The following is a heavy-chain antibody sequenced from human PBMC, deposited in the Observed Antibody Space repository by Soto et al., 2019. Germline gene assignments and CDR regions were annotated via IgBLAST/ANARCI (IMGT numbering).Heavy chain of an antibody. CDR3: ARGPRYCSRTTSFAGVTWFDP. D-gene: IGHD2-2*01. CDR2: ISSYNGNT. V-gene: IGHV1-18*04. J-gene: IGHJ5*02. CDR1: GYIFTSYG. Sequence: QVQLVQSGAEVKKPGASVKVSCKASGYIFTSYGISWVRQAPGQGLEWMGWISSYNGNTKYAQEVQGRVTMTTDTATSTTDKELRSLSTDDTAVNYGARGPRYCSRTTSFAGVTWFDPWGQGTLVTVSS.